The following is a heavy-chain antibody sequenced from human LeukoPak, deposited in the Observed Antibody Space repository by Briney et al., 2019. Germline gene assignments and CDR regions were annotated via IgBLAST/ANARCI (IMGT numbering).Heavy chain of an antibody. V-gene: IGHV1-69*04. D-gene: IGHD5-24*01. CDR1: GYTFTSYG. Sequence: SVKLSCKASGYTFTSYGISWVRQAPGQGLEWMGRIIIFFGIANYAQKFQGRVTITTDKSTSTAYMELSSLRSEDTAVYYCARVCRDGYNGLGYWGQGTLVTVSS. CDR3: ARVCRDGYNGLGY. J-gene: IGHJ4*02. CDR2: IIIFFGIA.